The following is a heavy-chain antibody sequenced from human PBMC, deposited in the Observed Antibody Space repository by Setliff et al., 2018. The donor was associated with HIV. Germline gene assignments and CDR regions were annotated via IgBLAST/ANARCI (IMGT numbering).Heavy chain of an antibody. V-gene: IGHV4-30-2*01. CDR1: GFSISSDGFY. CDR3: ARQGRGWSFYYYYMDV. Sequence: PSETLSLTCTLSGFSISSDGFYWNWIRQRPGKGLEWIGYIYHSGSTNYNPSLKSRVTISLDRSKTQFSLKLTSVTAADTAVYYCARQGRGWSFYYYYMDVWGKGTTVTVSS. CDR2: IYHSGST. D-gene: IGHD2-21*01. J-gene: IGHJ6*03.